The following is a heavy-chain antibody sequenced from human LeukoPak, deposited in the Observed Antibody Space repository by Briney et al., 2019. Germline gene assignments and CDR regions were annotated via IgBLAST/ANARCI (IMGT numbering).Heavy chain of an antibody. Sequence: GSLRLSCAASGFTFDDYAMHWVRQAPGKGLEWVALISFDGSQKYYGDSVKGRFTISRDNSKSTVYLQMNSLRVEDAAVYFCSKDLASDFGGDLDPWGQGTLVTVSS. V-gene: IGHV3-30*02. CDR3: SKDLASDFGGDLDP. D-gene: IGHD3-10*01. CDR2: ISFDGSQK. J-gene: IGHJ5*02. CDR1: GFTFDDYA.